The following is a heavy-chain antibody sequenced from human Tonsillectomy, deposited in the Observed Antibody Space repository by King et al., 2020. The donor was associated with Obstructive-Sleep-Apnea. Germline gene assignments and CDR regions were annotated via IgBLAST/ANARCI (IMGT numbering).Heavy chain of an antibody. CDR3: ARGSGYYLRTDAFDI. D-gene: IGHD3-22*01. V-gene: IGHV3-48*04. Sequence: VQLVESGGGLVQPGGSLRLSCAASGFTFSSYIMNCVRQTPGKGLEWVSYISSSRSTTYSTDSLKGRFTISRDNAKNSLYLQMNSLRAEDTAVYYCARGSGYYLRTDAFDIWGQGTMVTVSS. CDR2: ISSSRSTT. J-gene: IGHJ3*02. CDR1: GFTFSSYI.